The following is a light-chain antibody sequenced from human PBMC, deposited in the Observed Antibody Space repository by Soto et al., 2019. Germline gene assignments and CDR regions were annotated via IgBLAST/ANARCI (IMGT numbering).Light chain of an antibody. CDR2: EDR. Sequence: SYELTQPPSVSVSPGQTASITCSGDKLGDKYACWYQQKPGQSPVLVIYEDRKRPSGIPERFSGSNSGTTTTLTISGTQAIDEADYYCQAWDSSTGGYVFGTGTKLTVL. CDR1: KLGDKY. J-gene: IGLJ1*01. V-gene: IGLV3-1*01. CDR3: QAWDSSTGGYV.